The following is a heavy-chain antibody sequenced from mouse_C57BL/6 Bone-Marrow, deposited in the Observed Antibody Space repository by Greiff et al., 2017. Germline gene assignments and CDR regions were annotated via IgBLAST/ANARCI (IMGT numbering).Heavy chain of an antibody. CDR2: IWSGGST. CDR3: ANYGNYGAWFAY. Sequence: VKLVESGPGLVQPSQSLSITCTVSGFSLTSYGVHWVRQPPGKGLEWLGVIWSGGSTDYNAAFISRLSISKDNSKSQVFFKMNSLQADDTAIYYCANYGNYGAWFAYWGQGTLVTVSA. D-gene: IGHD2-1*01. J-gene: IGHJ3*01. CDR1: GFSLTSYG. V-gene: IGHV2-4*01.